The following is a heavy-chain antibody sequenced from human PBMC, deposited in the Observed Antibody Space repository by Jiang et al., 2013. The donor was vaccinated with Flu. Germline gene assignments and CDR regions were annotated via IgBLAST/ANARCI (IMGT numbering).Heavy chain of an antibody. CDR3: AREVGSSSCFDY. J-gene: IGHJ4*02. V-gene: IGHV3-21*01. CDR1: GFTFSSYG. Sequence: RLSCAASGFTFSSYGMNWVRQAPGKGLEWVSSISSASGYIYYADSLKGRFTISRDNAKNSLFLQMNSLRAEDTAVYYCAREVGSSSCFDYWGQGTLVTVSS. CDR2: ISSASGYI. D-gene: IGHD6-6*01.